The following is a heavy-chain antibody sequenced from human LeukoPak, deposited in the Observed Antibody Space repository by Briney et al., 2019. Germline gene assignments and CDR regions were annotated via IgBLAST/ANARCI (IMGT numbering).Heavy chain of an antibody. CDR1: GFTFSSYA. CDR2: ISGSGGST. Sequence: PGGSLRLSCAASGFTFSSYAMTWVRQAPGKGLEWVSGISGSGGSTYYADSVKGRFTISRDKSKNTLYLQMNSLRAEDTAVYYCAKGGKWDVTPFDYWGQGTLVTVSS. V-gene: IGHV3-23*01. J-gene: IGHJ4*02. D-gene: IGHD1-26*01. CDR3: AKGGKWDVTPFDY.